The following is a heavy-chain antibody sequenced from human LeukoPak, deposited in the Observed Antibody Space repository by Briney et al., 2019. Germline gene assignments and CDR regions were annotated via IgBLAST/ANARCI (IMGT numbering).Heavy chain of an antibody. Sequence: KISCKGSGYRFTSDWIGWVRQAPGQGLEWMGGIIPIFGTANYAQKFQGRVTITADESTSTAYMELSSLRSEDTAVYYCAKGYYYDSSGYFEPFDYWGQGTLVTVSS. J-gene: IGHJ4*02. CDR3: AKGYYYDSSGYFEPFDY. D-gene: IGHD3-22*01. CDR1: GYRFTSDW. V-gene: IGHV1-69*01. CDR2: IIPIFGTA.